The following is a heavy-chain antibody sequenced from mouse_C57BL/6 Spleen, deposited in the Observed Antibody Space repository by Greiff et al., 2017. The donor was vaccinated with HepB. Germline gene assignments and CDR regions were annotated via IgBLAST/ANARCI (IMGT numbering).Heavy chain of an antibody. CDR1: GFNIKDYY. CDR3: ATPQLGRGYFDV. V-gene: IGHV14-2*01. J-gene: IGHJ1*03. Sequence: EVQLQQSGAELVTPGASVKLSCTASGFNIKDYYMHWVKQRTEQGLEWIGRIDPEDGDTKYAPNFQGKATITADTSSNTAYLQLSSLTSEDTAVYYCATPQLGRGYFDVWGTGTTVTVSS. CDR2: IDPEDGDT. D-gene: IGHD4-1*02.